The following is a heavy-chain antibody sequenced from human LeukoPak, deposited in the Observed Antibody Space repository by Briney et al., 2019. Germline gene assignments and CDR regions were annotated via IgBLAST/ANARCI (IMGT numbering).Heavy chain of an antibody. CDR3: ARDKRDSSGYRGIWFDP. J-gene: IGHJ5*02. Sequence: PGGSLRLSCAASGFTFSSYWMSWVRRAPGKGLEWVANIKQDGSEKYYVDSVKGRFTISRDNAKNSLYLQMNSLRAGDTAVYYCARDKRDSSGYRGIWFDPWGQGTLVTVSS. CDR2: IKQDGSEK. D-gene: IGHD3-22*01. CDR1: GFTFSSYW. V-gene: IGHV3-7*01.